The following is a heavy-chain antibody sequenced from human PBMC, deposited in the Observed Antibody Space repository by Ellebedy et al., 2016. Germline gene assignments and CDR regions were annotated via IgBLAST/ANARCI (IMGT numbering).Heavy chain of an antibody. CDR3: ATGGISAYEY. CDR2: IHSDGSSI. V-gene: IGHV3-74*01. D-gene: IGHD5-12*01. J-gene: IGHJ4*02. Sequence: GGSLRLXXAASGLTLSDYWMHWVRQAPGKGLVWVSRIHSDGSSIVYADSVKGRFTISRDNARNTLYVQMNSLRVEDTAVYFCATGGISAYEYWGQGTLVTVSS. CDR1: GLTLSDYW.